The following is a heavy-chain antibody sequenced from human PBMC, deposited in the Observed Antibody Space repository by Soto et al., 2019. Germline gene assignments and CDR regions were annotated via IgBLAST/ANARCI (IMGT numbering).Heavy chain of an antibody. CDR3: AKDSSGADSYDGMDV. CDR2: ISGSGGST. D-gene: IGHD6-13*01. Sequence: EVQLLESGGGLVQPGGSLRLSCAASGFTFSSYAMSWVRQAPGKGLEWVSAISGSGGSTYYADSAKGRFTISRDNSKDTLYLQMNSLRAEDTAVYYCAKDSSGADSYDGMDVWGQGTTVPVSS. V-gene: IGHV3-23*01. CDR1: GFTFSSYA. J-gene: IGHJ6*02.